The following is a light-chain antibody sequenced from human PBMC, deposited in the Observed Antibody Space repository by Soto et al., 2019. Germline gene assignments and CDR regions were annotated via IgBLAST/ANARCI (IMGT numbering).Light chain of an antibody. CDR3: QQRSNWPPET. CDR2: DAS. Sequence: EIVLTQSPATLSLSPGERATLSCRASQSVNNYLAWYQQKPCQAPRLLIYDASNRATGIPARFSGSGSGTDFSLTISSLEPEDFAVYYCQQRSNWPPETFGQGTKVEIK. CDR1: QSVNNY. J-gene: IGKJ1*01. V-gene: IGKV3-11*01.